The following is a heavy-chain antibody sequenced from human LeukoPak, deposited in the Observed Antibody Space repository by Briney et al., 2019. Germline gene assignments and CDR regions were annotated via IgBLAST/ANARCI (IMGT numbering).Heavy chain of an antibody. Sequence: GGSLRLSCEASGFTFSAHWMSWVRQAPGKGLEWVASIYPDGSQKYYLVSVRGRSTISRDNTKNSLYLQMFSLGAEDTAVYYCARLLGTSTTYDYWGQGTLVTVSS. CDR3: ARLLGTSTTYDY. CDR1: GFTFSAHW. CDR2: IYPDGSQK. J-gene: IGHJ4*02. V-gene: IGHV3-7*01. D-gene: IGHD1-1*01.